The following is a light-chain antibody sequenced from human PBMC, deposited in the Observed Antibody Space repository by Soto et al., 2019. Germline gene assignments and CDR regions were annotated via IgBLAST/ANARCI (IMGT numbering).Light chain of an antibody. J-gene: IGKJ3*01. CDR2: DAS. Sequence: EIVLTQSPATLSLSPGERATLSCRASQSVGSYLAWFQQRPGQAPRLVIHDASKRATGIPARFSGSGSGIDFSLTISGLEPEDFAVYYCQQRDNWPFTFGPGTTVDIK. CDR3: QQRDNWPFT. V-gene: IGKV3-11*01. CDR1: QSVGSY.